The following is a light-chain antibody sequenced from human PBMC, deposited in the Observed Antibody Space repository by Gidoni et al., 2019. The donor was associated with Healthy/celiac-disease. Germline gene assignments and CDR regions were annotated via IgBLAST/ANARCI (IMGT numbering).Light chain of an antibody. J-gene: IGKJ3*01. V-gene: IGKV1-39*01. CDR3: QQSYSTPLT. CDR1: QSISSY. CDR2: AAS. Sequence: DIQPTQSPSSLSASVGDRVTITCRASQSISSYLNWYLQKPGKAPKLLIYAASSLQSGVPSRFSGSGSGTDFTLTISSLQPEDFATYSCQQSYSTPLTFGPGTKVDIK.